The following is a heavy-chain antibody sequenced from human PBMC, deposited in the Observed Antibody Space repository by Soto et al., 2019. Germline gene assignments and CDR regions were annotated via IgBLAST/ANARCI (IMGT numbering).Heavy chain of an antibody. Sequence: ASVKVSCKASGYTFTSYGISWVRQAPGQRLEWMGWINAGNGNTKYSQKFQGRVTITTDTSASTAYMELSSLRSEDAAVYYCARGSLQSALGYWGQGTLVTVSS. J-gene: IGHJ4*02. CDR2: INAGNGNT. D-gene: IGHD4-4*01. CDR1: GYTFTSYG. CDR3: ARGSLQSALGY. V-gene: IGHV1-3*01.